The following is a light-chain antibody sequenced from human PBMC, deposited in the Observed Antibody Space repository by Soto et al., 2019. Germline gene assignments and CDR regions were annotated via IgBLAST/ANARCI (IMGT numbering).Light chain of an antibody. CDR2: GNG. CDR1: SSNIGAGHD. Sequence: QSVLTQPPSVSGAPGQRVTISCTGSSSNIGAGHDVHWYQHLPGTAPKLLIYGNGNRPSGVPDRFSGSKSGNTASLTISGLQAEDEADYYCSSYTSSTFYVFGTGTKVTVL. V-gene: IGLV1-40*01. J-gene: IGLJ1*01. CDR3: SSYTSSTFYV.